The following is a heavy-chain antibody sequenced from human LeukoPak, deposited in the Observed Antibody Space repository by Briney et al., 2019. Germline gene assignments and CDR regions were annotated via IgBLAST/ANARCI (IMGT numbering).Heavy chain of an antibody. J-gene: IGHJ6*03. D-gene: IGHD6-13*01. V-gene: IGHV1-2*02. CDR3: ATHIAAAGTNYYYYCMDV. CDR2: INPNSGGT. Sequence: SVKVSCKASGYTFTGYYMHWVRQAPGQGLEWMGWINPNSGGTNYAQKFQGRVTMTRDTSISTAYMELSRLRSDDTAVYYCATHIAAAGTNYYYYCMDVWGKGTTVTVSS. CDR1: GYTFTGYY.